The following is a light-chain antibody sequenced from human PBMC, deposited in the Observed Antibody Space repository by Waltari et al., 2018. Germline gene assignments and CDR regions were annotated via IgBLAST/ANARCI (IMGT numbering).Light chain of an antibody. J-gene: IGKJ4*01. V-gene: IGKV4-1*01. CDR3: QQYHSPPQT. CDR1: QSVLYTTNNKNY. CDR2: WAA. Sequence: DIVMTQSPDSLAVSLGERATINCKSSQSVLYTTNNKNYLAWYQQNPGQPLKLHIYWAAARESGVPDRFSGCGSGTNFTLTFSCLQAEDVAVYYCQQYHSPPQTFGGGTKVEIK.